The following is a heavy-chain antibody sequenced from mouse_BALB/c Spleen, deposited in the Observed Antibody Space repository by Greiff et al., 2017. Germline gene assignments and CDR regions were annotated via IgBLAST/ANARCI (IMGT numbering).Heavy chain of an antibody. CDR2: ISSGGSYT. CDR1: GFTFSSYA. V-gene: IGHV5-9-4*01. CDR3: ARDGDRYDGFAY. J-gene: IGHJ3*01. D-gene: IGHD2-14*01. Sequence: EVKLMASGGGLVKPGGSLKLSCAASGFTFSSYAMSWVRQSPEKRLEWVAEISSGGSYTYYPDTVTGRFTISRDNAKNTLYLEMSSLRSEDTAMYYCARDGDRYDGFAYWGQGTLVTVSA.